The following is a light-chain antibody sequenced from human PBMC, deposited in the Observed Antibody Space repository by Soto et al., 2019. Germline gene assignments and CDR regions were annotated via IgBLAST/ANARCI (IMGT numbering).Light chain of an antibody. CDR3: SSYGGANTVV. V-gene: IGLV1-40*01. Sequence: QSVLTQPPSVSGAPGQRVTISCTGSSSDIGAGFDVHWYQQHPGKAPKLMIHEVSKRPSGVPDRFSGSKSGNTASLTVSGLLTEDEADYYCSSYGGANTVVFGGGTKLTVL. CDR2: EVS. CDR1: SSDIGAGFD. J-gene: IGLJ2*01.